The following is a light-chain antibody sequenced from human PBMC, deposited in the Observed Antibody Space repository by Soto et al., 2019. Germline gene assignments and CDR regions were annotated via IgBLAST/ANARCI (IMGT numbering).Light chain of an antibody. Sequence: QSALTQPRSVSGSPGQSVTISCTGTSNDVGGYNYVSWYQHHPGKAPKFIIFDVSSRPSGVPDRFSGSKSGNTAYLTISGLQADDEADYYCCSLAGGNIFRVFGGGTKLTVL. J-gene: IGLJ3*02. CDR1: SNDVGGYNY. CDR2: DVS. CDR3: CSLAGGNIFRV. V-gene: IGLV2-11*01.